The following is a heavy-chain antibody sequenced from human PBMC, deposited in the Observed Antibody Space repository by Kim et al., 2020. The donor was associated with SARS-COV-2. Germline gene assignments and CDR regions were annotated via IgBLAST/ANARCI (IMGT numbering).Heavy chain of an antibody. J-gene: IGHJ1*01. CDR2: IFYSGTT. Sequence: SETLSLTCTVSGDSINSGDYFWSWIRQHPGRGLEWIGYIFYSGTTYYNPSLKSRVTISVDTSNNQFSLMLNSVTAADAATYFCATYPTSSRRGYFQHWGHGTRVTVSS. CDR3: ATYPTSSRRGYFQH. V-gene: IGHV4-31*03. CDR1: GDSINSGDYF. D-gene: IGHD3-10*01.